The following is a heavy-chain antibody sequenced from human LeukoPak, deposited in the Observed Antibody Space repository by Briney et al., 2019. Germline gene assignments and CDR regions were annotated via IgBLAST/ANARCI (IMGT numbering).Heavy chain of an antibody. J-gene: IGHJ1*01. CDR2: INHSGST. CDR1: GGSFSGYY. V-gene: IGHV4-34*01. D-gene: IGHD2-2*01. Sequence: ASETLSLTCAVYGGSFSGYYWSWIRQPPGKGLEWIGEINHSGSTNYNPSLKSRVTISVDTSKNLFSLKLSSVTAADTAVYYCARAPYCSSTSCYHKYFQHWGQGTLVTVSS. CDR3: ARAPYCSSTSCYHKYFQH.